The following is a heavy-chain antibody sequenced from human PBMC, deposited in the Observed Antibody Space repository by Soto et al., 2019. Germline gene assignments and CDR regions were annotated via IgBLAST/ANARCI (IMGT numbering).Heavy chain of an antibody. CDR3: ARGAPYYDILTGYPFDY. V-gene: IGHV1-8*01. Sequence: GASVKVSCKASGYTFTSYDINWVRQATGQGLEWMGWMNPNSGNTGYAQKFQGRVTMTRNTSISTAYMELSSLRSEDTAVHYCARGAPYYDILTGYPFDYWGQGTLVTVSS. D-gene: IGHD3-9*01. CDR1: GYTFTSYD. J-gene: IGHJ4*02. CDR2: MNPNSGNT.